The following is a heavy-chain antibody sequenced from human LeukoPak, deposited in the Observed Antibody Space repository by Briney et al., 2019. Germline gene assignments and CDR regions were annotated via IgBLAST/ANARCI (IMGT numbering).Heavy chain of an antibody. CDR1: GFTVSSNS. J-gene: IGHJ4*02. D-gene: IGHD4/OR15-4a*01. CDR2: IYSDNT. V-gene: IGHV3-53*01. CDR3: ARRAGAYSHPYDY. Sequence: GGSLRLSCTVSGFTVSSNSMSWVRQAPGRGLEWVSFIYSDNTHYSDSVKGRFTISRDNSKNTLYLQMNSLRAEDTAVYYCARRAGAYSHPYDYWGQGALVTVSS.